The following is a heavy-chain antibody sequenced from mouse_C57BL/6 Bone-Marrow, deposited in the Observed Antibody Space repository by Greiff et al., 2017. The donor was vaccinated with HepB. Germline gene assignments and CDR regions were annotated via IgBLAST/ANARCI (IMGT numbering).Heavy chain of an antibody. V-gene: IGHV2-4*01. CDR3: AKRDYYGSSCAMDY. Sequence: QVQLKESGPGLVQPSQSLSITCTVSGFSLTSYGVHWVRQPPGKGLEWLGVIWSGGSTDYNAAFISRLSISKDNSKSQVFFKMNSLQADDTAIYYCAKRDYYGSSCAMDYWGQGTSVTVSS. CDR1: GFSLTSYG. J-gene: IGHJ4*01. D-gene: IGHD1-1*01. CDR2: IWSGGST.